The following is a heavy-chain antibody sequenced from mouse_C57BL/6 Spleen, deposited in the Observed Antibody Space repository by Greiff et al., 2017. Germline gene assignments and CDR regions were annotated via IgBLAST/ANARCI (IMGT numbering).Heavy chain of an antibody. CDR1: GFTFSSYG. Sequence: EVKLMESGGDLVKPGGSLKLSCAASGFTFSSYGMSWVRQTPDTRLEWVATISSGGSYTYYPDSVKGRFTISRDNAKNTLYLQMSSLKSEDTAMYYCARDYGSSYGFAYWGQGTLVTVSA. J-gene: IGHJ3*01. D-gene: IGHD1-1*01. CDR2: ISSGGSYT. CDR3: ARDYGSSYGFAY. V-gene: IGHV5-6*01.